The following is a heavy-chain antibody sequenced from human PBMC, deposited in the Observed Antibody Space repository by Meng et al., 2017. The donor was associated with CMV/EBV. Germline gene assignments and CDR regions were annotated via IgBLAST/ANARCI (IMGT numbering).Heavy chain of an antibody. CDR3: ARVDIVVVPAAIGGYGMDV. CDR2: INPNSGGT. Sequence: ASVKVSCKASGYTFTGYYMHWVRQAPGQGLEWMGWINPNSGGTNYAQKFQGRVTMTRDTSISTAYMEPSRLRSDDTAVYYCARVDIVVVPAAIGGYGMDVWGQGTTVTVSS. CDR1: GYTFTGYY. J-gene: IGHJ6*02. V-gene: IGHV1-2*02. D-gene: IGHD2-2*02.